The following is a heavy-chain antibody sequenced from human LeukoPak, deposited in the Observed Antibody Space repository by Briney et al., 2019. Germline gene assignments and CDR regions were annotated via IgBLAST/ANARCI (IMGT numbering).Heavy chain of an antibody. CDR1: GDSINSGYY. CDR2: IYYSGST. V-gene: IGHV4-31*03. D-gene: IGHD4-17*01. Sequence: PSETLSLTCTVSGDSINSGYYWSWIRQHPGKGLEWIAYIYYSGSTYYNPSLKSRVTISVDTSKNQFSLKLSSVTAADTAVHYCAREAVTTRAFDYWGQGTLVTVSS. CDR3: AREAVTTRAFDY. J-gene: IGHJ4*02.